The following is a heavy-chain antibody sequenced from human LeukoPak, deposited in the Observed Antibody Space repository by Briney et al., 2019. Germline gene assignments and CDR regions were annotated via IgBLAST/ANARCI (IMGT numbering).Heavy chain of an antibody. J-gene: IGHJ3*02. CDR1: GGSISSSSYY. V-gene: IGHV4-39*07. CDR2: IYYSGST. CDR3: ARESITMIVGDAFDI. D-gene: IGHD3-22*01. Sequence: TSETLSLTCTVSGGSISSSSYYWGWIRQPPGKGLEWIGSIYYSGSTYYNPSLKSRVTISVDTSKNQFSLKLSSVTAADTAVYYCARESITMIVGDAFDIWGQGTMVTVSS.